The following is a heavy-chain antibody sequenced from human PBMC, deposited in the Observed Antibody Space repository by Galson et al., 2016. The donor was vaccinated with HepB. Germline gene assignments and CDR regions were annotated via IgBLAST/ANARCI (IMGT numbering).Heavy chain of an antibody. J-gene: IGHJ4*02. D-gene: IGHD2-21*01. CDR1: GDSVSSIDAA. CDR3: ARDRASWDGQHTGSFDY. V-gene: IGHV6-1*01. CDR2: TYYRSKWYY. Sequence: CAISGDSVSSIDAAWNWIRQSPSRGLEWLGRTYYRSKWYYDYAVSVKSRMTINPDTSKNQLSLQLNSVTPEDTAAYYCARDRASWDGQHTGSFDYWGQGTLVTVSS.